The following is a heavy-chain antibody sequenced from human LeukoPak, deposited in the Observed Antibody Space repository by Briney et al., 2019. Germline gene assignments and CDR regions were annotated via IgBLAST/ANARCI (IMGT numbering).Heavy chain of an antibody. V-gene: IGHV4-39*07. CDR2: IYYSGST. J-gene: IGHJ4*02. D-gene: IGHD5-18*01. Sequence: SETLSLTCVVSGGSISSIGYYWGWSRQPPGKGLEWIGSIYYSGSTYYNPSLKSRVTISVDTSKNQFSLKLSSVTAADTAVYYCARARGYSYGYFDYWGQGTLVTVSS. CDR3: ARARGYSYGYFDY. CDR1: GGSISSIGYY.